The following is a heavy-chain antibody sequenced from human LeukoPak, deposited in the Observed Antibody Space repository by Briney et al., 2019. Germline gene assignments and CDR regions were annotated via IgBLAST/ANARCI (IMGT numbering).Heavy chain of an antibody. D-gene: IGHD1-26*01. V-gene: IGHV4-31*03. CDR2: IYYSGST. Sequence: SETLSLTCTVSGGSISGSDYYWSWIRQHPGKGLEWIGYIYYSGSTHYNPSLKSRVTISVDTSKTQFSLKLSSVTAADTAVYYCGRGRDRHSGSYSYYFDYWGQGTLVTVSS. CDR3: GRGRDRHSGSYSYYFDY. CDR1: GGSISGSDYY. J-gene: IGHJ4*02.